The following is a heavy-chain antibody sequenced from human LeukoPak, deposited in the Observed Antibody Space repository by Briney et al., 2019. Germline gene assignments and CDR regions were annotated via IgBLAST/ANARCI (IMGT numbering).Heavy chain of an antibody. CDR2: INPNSGGT. D-gene: IGHD1-26*01. V-gene: IGHV1-2*02. Sequence: GASVKVSCKASGYTFTGYYVHWVRQAPGQGLGWMGWINPNSGGTNYAQKFQGRVTMTRDTSISTAYMELSRLRSDDTAVYYCARRTLVGATHFDYWGQGTLVTVSS. CDR1: GYTFTGYY. J-gene: IGHJ4*02. CDR3: ARRTLVGATHFDY.